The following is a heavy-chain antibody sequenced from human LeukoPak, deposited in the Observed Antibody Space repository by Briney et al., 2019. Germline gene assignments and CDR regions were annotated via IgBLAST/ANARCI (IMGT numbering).Heavy chain of an antibody. CDR1: GFTFSSYS. J-gene: IGHJ4*02. CDR2: ISSSSSYI. D-gene: IGHD2-15*01. Sequence: PGGSLRLPCAASGFTFSSYSMNWVRQAPGKGLEWVSSISSSSSYIYYADSVKGRFTISRDNAKNSLYLQMNSLRAEDTAVYYCARDGEYCSGGSCYLYYFDYWGQGTLVTVSS. CDR3: ARDGEYCSGGSCYLYYFDY. V-gene: IGHV3-21*01.